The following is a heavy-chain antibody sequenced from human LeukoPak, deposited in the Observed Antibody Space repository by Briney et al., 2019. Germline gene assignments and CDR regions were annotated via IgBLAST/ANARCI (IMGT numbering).Heavy chain of an antibody. Sequence: GGSLRLSCAASGFTFSSYAMSWVRQAPGKGLEWVSAISGSGGSTYYADSVKGRFTISRDNSKNTLYLQMNSLRAEDTAVYYCAKSDQSRLAMTVVLFDYWGQGTLVTVSS. V-gene: IGHV3-23*01. CDR3: AKSDQSRLAMTVVLFDY. J-gene: IGHJ4*02. D-gene: IGHD3-22*01. CDR1: GFTFSSYA. CDR2: ISGSGGST.